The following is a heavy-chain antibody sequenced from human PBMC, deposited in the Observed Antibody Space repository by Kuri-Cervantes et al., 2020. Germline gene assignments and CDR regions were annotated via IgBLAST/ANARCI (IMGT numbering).Heavy chain of an antibody. Sequence: LSLTCAASGFTVSSYGVSWVRQPPGKGLEWVSGVSWNSGSIGYADSVKGRFTISRDNAKNSLYLQMNSLRAEDTALYYCAKGSFWAVAGPDYWGQGTLVTVSS. D-gene: IGHD6-19*01. J-gene: IGHJ4*02. CDR2: VSWNSGSI. CDR1: GFTVSSYG. V-gene: IGHV3-9*01. CDR3: AKGSFWAVAGPDY.